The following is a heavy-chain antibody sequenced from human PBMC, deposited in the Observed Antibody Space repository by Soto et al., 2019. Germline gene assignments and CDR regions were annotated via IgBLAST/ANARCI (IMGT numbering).Heavy chain of an antibody. CDR3: ARDRGVVPPGGGMDV. CDR1: GVSISSGDW. V-gene: IGHV4-4*03. J-gene: IGHJ6*02. Sequence: PRSLSLTCVVSGVSISSGDWWSWVRQSPGKGLEWIAEVYHTGNTNFNPSLKSRVTLSVDKSKNQFSLNLNSVTAADTAVYYCARDRGVVPPGGGMDVWGQGITVTVSS. D-gene: IGHD3-10*01. CDR2: VYHTGNT.